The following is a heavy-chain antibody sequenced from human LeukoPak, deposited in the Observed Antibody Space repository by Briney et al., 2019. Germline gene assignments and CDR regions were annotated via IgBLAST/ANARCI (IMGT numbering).Heavy chain of an antibody. D-gene: IGHD4-23*01. CDR2: INPSGSST. Sequence: ASVKVSCKASGYTFTNYYMHWVRQAPGQGLEWMGIINPSGSSTSYVKKFQGRVTMTRDTSTSTVYMELSSLRSEDTAVYYCARDYGGNSYYYGMDVWGQGTTVTASS. CDR1: GYTFTNYY. J-gene: IGHJ6*02. V-gene: IGHV1-46*01. CDR3: ARDYGGNSYYYGMDV.